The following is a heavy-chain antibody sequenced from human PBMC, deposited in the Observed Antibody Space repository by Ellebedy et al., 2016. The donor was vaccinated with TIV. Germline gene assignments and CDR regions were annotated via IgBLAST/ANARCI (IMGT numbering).Heavy chain of an antibody. CDR3: ARDNPQGDDAFDI. CDR1: GFTVSNNY. J-gene: IGHJ3*02. CDR2: IYSGGST. Sequence: GESLKISCAASGFTVSNNYISWVRQAPGKGLEWVSVIYSGGSTKYADSVKGRFTISRDNSKNTVYLQMNSLRADDTAVYYCARDNPQGDDAFDIWGQGTVVTVSS. V-gene: IGHV3-53*01.